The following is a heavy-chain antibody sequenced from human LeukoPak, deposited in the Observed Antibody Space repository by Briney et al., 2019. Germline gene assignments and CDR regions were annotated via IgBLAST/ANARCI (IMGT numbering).Heavy chain of an antibody. J-gene: IGHJ4*02. Sequence: GGSLRLSCAASGFTFSSYEMNWVRQAPGKGLEWVSFIYSGGNTHNSDSVKGRFTISRDNSKNTLYLQMNSLRAEDTAVYYCARRAGDYSHPYDYWGQGTLVTVSS. CDR3: ARRAGDYSHPYDY. D-gene: IGHD3-22*01. CDR1: GFTFSSYE. V-gene: IGHV3-53*01. CDR2: IYSGGNT.